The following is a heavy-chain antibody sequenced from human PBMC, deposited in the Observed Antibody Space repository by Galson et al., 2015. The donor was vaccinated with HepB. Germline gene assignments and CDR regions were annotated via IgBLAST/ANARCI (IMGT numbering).Heavy chain of an antibody. J-gene: IGHJ4*02. D-gene: IGHD3-22*01. CDR2: IYSGGST. CDR1: GFTVSSNY. Sequence: SLRLSCAASGFTVSSNYMSWVRQAPGKGLEWVSVIYSGGSTYYADSVKGRFTTSRDNSKNTLYLQMNSLRAEDTAVYYCARDGDSSGYYYPNWGQGTLVTVSS. V-gene: IGHV3-53*01. CDR3: ARDGDSSGYYYPN.